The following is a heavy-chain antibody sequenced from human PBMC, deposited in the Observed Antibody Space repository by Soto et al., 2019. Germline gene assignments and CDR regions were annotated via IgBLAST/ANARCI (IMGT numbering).Heavy chain of an antibody. CDR2: ISSSGSTI. Sequence: PGGSLRLSCAASGFTFSSYEMNWVRQAPGKGLEWVSYISSSGSTIYYADSVKGRFTISRDNAKNSLYLQMNSLRAEDTAVYYCERARASGLRYFDWLSMSPPYYYDGMDVWGEGTTLTFYS. D-gene: IGHD3-9*01. CDR1: GFTFSSYE. CDR3: ERARASGLRYFDWLSMSPPYYYDGMDV. V-gene: IGHV3-48*03. J-gene: IGHJ6*04.